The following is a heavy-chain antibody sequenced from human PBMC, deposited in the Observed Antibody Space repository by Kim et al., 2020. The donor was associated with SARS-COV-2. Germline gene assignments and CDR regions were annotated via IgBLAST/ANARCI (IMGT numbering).Heavy chain of an antibody. J-gene: IGHJ4*02. Sequence: SETLSLTCTVSGGSISSGGYYWSWIRQHPGKGLEWIGYIYYSGSTYYNPSLKSRVTISVDTSKNQFSLKLSSVTAADTAVYYCARALGYGSGSYYFPFDYWGQGTLVTVSS. CDR1: GGSISSGGYY. D-gene: IGHD3-10*01. CDR2: IYYSGST. V-gene: IGHV4-31*03. CDR3: ARALGYGSGSYYFPFDY.